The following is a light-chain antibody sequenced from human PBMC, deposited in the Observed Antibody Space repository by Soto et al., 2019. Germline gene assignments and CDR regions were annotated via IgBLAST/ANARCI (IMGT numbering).Light chain of an antibody. Sequence: QSALTQPASVSGSPGQSITISCTGTSSDVGAYNYVSWFQQHPGKAPKVMIYEVSNRPSGVSNRFSASKSGNTASLTISGLQADDEANYYCSSYTRSSTVVFGGGTQLTVL. CDR1: SSDVGAYNY. J-gene: IGLJ2*01. CDR2: EVS. V-gene: IGLV2-14*01. CDR3: SSYTRSSTVV.